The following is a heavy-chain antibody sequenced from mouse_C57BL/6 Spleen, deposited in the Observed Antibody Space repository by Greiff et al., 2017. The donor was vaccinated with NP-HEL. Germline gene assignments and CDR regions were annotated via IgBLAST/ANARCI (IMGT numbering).Heavy chain of an antibody. CDR1: GYAFSSYW. J-gene: IGHJ4*01. Sequence: QVQLQQSGAELVKPGASVKISCKASGYAFSSYWMNWVKQRPGKGLEWIGQIYPGDGDTNYNGKFKGKATLTADKSSSTADMQLSSLTSEDSAVYFCARRGTAQALMDYWGQGTSVTVSS. CDR2: IYPGDGDT. D-gene: IGHD3-2*02. CDR3: ARRGTAQALMDY. V-gene: IGHV1-80*01.